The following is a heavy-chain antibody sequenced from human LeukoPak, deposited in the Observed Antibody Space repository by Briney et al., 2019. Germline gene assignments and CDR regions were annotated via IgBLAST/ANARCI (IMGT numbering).Heavy chain of an antibody. D-gene: IGHD3-3*01. Sequence: SETLSLTCTVSGVSISSSNSYWGWIRQPPGTGLEWIVSIYYSGNTYYNASLKSQLSLSIDTSKNQFSLRLTSVPAHATAVYFCARQAGSGVIILPGGEGKLVTVSS. CDR3: ARQAGSGVIILP. J-gene: IGHJ4*02. V-gene: IGHV4-39*01. CDR2: IYYSGNT. CDR1: GVSISSSNSY.